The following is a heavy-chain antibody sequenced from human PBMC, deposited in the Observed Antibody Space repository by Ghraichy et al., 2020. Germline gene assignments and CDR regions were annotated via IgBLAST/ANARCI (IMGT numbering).Heavy chain of an antibody. J-gene: IGHJ6*02. D-gene: IGHD6-13*01. CDR3: ARGEDSSSWEAPYGMDV. Sequence: ASVKVSCKASGYTFTGYYMHWVRQAPGQGLEWMGWINPNSGGTNYAQKFQGWVTMTRDTSISTAYMELSRLRSDDTAVYYCARGEDSSSWEAPYGMDVWGQGTTVTVSS. V-gene: IGHV1-2*04. CDR1: GYTFTGYY. CDR2: INPNSGGT.